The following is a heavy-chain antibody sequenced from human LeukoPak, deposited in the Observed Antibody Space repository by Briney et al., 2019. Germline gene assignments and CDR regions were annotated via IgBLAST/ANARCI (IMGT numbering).Heavy chain of an antibody. Sequence: GGSLRLSCAASGFTFSSYAMSWVRQAPGKGLEWVSAISGSGGSTYYADSVKGRFTISRDNSENTLYLQMSSLRADDTAVYYCAKDDRPSGYSYGTFWGLGTLVIVSS. D-gene: IGHD5-18*01. CDR3: AKDDRPSGYSYGTF. V-gene: IGHV3-23*01. CDR1: GFTFSSYA. CDR2: ISGSGGST. J-gene: IGHJ4*02.